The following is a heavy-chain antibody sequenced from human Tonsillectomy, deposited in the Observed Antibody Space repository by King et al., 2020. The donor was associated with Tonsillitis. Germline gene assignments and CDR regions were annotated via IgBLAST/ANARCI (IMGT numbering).Heavy chain of an antibody. CDR1: GFTFSSYW. J-gene: IGHJ4*02. Sequence: VQLVESGGGLVQPGGSLRLSCAASGFTFSSYWMSWVRQAPGKGLEWVANINQDGSEKDYVDSVKGRFTISRDNAKNSLYLQMNSLRAEDTAVYYCARVRGGYDFDDWGQGTLVTVSS. V-gene: IGHV3-7*03. CDR3: ARVRGGYDFDD. CDR2: INQDGSEK. D-gene: IGHD5-12*01.